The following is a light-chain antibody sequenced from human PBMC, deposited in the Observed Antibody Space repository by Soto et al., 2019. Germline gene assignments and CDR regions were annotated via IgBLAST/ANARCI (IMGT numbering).Light chain of an antibody. CDR3: QQYNSYSRT. J-gene: IGKJ1*01. Sequence: DIQMTQSPSTLAPPVGDRVTLTCRASQSIRSWLAWYQQKPGKAPKLLIYDAFSLESGVPSRFSGSGSGTEFTLTISSLQPDDFATYYCQQYNSYSRTFGQGTKVDI. CDR2: DAF. CDR1: QSIRSW. V-gene: IGKV1-5*01.